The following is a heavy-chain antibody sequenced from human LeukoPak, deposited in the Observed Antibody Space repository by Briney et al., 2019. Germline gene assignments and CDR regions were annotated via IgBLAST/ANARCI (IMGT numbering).Heavy chain of an antibody. V-gene: IGHV6-1*01. CDR1: GDSVSSNSAA. CDR3: ARASSGWYRNWFDP. J-gene: IGHJ5*02. CDR2: TYYRSKWYN. D-gene: IGHD6-19*01. Sequence: SQTLSLTCAISGDSVSSNSAAWNWIRQSPSRGLEWLGRTYYRSKWYNDYAVSVKSRITINPDTSKNQFSLKLSSVTAADTAVYYCARASSGWYRNWFDPCGQGTLVTVSS.